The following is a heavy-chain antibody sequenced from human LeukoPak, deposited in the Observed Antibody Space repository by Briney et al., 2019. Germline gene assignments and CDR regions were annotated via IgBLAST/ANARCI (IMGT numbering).Heavy chain of an antibody. CDR3: ARVVVPAAILGLDMASWRENYYYYMDV. D-gene: IGHD2-2*01. CDR1: GGTFSSYA. J-gene: IGHJ6*03. V-gene: IGHV1-69*13. CDR2: IIPIFGTA. Sequence: SVKVSCKASGGTFSSYAISWVRQAPGQGLEWMGGIIPIFGTANYAQKFQGRVTITADESKSTAYMELSSLRSEDTAVYYCARVVVPAAILGLDMASWRENYYYYMDVWGKGTTVTVSS.